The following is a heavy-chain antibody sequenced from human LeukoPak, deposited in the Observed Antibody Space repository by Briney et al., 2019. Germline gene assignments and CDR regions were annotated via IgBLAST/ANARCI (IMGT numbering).Heavy chain of an antibody. CDR1: GFTFSSYA. D-gene: IGHD2-2*01. Sequence: GGSLRLSCAASGFTFSSYAMSWVRQAPGKGLEWVSAVSGSGGSTYYADSVKGRFTLSRDNSKNTLSLQMNSLRAEYTAVYYCAKDAWNFGFHIVVVPAAHKPGAFDIWRQGTMVGVSS. V-gene: IGHV3-23*01. CDR2: VSGSGGST. CDR3: AKDAWNFGFHIVVVPAAHKPGAFDI. J-gene: IGHJ3*02.